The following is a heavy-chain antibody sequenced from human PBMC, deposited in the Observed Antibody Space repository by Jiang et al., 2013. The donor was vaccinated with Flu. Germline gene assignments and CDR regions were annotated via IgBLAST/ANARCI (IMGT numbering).Heavy chain of an antibody. CDR3: AHIINAVVTPGCFAY. J-gene: IGHJ4*02. CDR2: IYWDDAK. CDR1: GFSLITSAVG. D-gene: IGHD4-23*01. V-gene: IGHV2-5*02. Sequence: KPTQTLTLTCSFSGFSLITSAVGVGWIRQPPGKALEWLALIYWDDAKVYSPSLKSRLSLTKDTSKNQVVLKMTNMDPVDTATYYCAHIINAVVTPGCFAYWGQGTLVTVSS.